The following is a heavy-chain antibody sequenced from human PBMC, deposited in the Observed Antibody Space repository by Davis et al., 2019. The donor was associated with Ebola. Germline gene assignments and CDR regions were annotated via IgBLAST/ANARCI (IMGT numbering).Heavy chain of an antibody. CDR2: IYYSGST. CDR1: GGSLSNYY. V-gene: IGHV4-59*12. Sequence: SETLSLTCAVYGGSLSNYYWSWSRQPPGKGLEWIGYIYYSGSTNYNPSLKSRVTISVDTSKNQFSLKLSSVTAADTAVYYCARKVLLWFGELLYTLGWFDPWGQGTLVTVSS. CDR3: ARKVLLWFGELLYTLGWFDP. D-gene: IGHD3-10*01. J-gene: IGHJ5*02.